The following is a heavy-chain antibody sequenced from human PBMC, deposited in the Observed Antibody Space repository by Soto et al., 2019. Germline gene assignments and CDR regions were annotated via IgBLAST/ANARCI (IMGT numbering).Heavy chain of an antibody. CDR2: ISAYNGNT. Sequence: QVQLVQSGAEVKKPGASVKVSCKASGYTFTSYGISWVRQAPGQGLEWMGWISAYNGNTNYAQKLKGRVTMTTDTATSTAYMELRSLRSDDTAMYCCARDSRYCSSTSCYTLRCWGQGTLVTVSS. CDR1: GYTFTSYG. J-gene: IGHJ4*02. CDR3: ARDSRYCSSTSCYTLRC. D-gene: IGHD2-2*02. V-gene: IGHV1-18*04.